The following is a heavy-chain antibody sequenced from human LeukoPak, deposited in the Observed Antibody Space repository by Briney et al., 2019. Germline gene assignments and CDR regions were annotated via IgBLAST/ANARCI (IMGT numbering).Heavy chain of an antibody. J-gene: IGHJ4*02. CDR3: ARFEDDGDYFDY. D-gene: IGHD2-15*01. Sequence: GGSLRLSCAASGFTFSNFWMTWVRQAPGKGLEWVAIIKQDGSQKYYVDSVKGRFTISRDNAKNSLYLQMNSLRDEDTAVYYCARFEDDGDYFDYWGQGTLVTVSS. CDR1: GFTFSNFW. V-gene: IGHV3-7*01. CDR2: IKQDGSQK.